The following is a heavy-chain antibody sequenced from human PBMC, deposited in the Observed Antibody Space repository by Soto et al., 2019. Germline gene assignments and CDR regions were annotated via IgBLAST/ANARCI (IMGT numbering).Heavy chain of an antibody. CDR1: GDSMTTVGYY. V-gene: IGHV4-31*03. Sequence: QVQLQESGPGLVKPSQTLSLTCTVSGDSMTTVGYYWTWIRQHPGQGLEWIGFISYSGSTYYSSSHKGRVAISADTSKNQFSLKRNSVTAADTAVYYCTRGDYWGQGTLVTVSS. CDR3: TRGDY. CDR2: ISYSGST. J-gene: IGHJ4*02.